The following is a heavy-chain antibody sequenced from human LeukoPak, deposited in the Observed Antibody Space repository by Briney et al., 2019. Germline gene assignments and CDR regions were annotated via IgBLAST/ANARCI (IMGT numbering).Heavy chain of an antibody. J-gene: IGHJ5*02. CDR1: GYTFTGYY. CDR2: INPNSGGT. CDR3: ARDRITMVRGAKNWFDP. Sequence: ASVKVSCTASGYTFTGYYMHWVRQAPGQGLEWMGWINPNSGGTNYAQKFQGRVTMTRDTSISTAYMELNRLRSDDTAVYYCARDRITMVRGAKNWFDPWGQGTLVTVSS. D-gene: IGHD3-10*01. V-gene: IGHV1-2*02.